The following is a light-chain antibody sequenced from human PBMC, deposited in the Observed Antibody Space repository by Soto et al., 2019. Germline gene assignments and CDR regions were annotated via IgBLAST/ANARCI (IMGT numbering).Light chain of an antibody. Sequence: DIQMTHSPSTLSASVGDRVTITCRASQSVSSWLAWYQQKPGKAPTLLIHTASTLQSGVPSRFSGSGSGTDFTLIISSLQPDDFATYFCQQYNTYRTFGQGTKVDIK. J-gene: IGKJ1*01. CDR2: TAS. CDR3: QQYNTYRT. V-gene: IGKV1-5*03. CDR1: QSVSSW.